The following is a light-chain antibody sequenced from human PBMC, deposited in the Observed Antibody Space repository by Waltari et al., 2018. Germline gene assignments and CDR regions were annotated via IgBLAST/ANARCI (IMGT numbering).Light chain of an antibody. CDR2: DAS. Sequence: EIVLTQSPATLSLSPGERATLSCRASQSIDSYLAWYLQKPGKAPRLLIVDASNRATGIPARFSGSGFGTDFTLTISSLEPEDFGVYYCQQRSNWPPTFGQGTRLEIK. J-gene: IGKJ5*01. V-gene: IGKV3-11*01. CDR1: QSIDSY. CDR3: QQRSNWPPT.